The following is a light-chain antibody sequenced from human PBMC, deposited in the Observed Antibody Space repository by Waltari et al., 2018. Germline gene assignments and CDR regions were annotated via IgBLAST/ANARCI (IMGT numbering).Light chain of an antibody. Sequence: EIVLTQSPGTLSLYTGQRATLSCRASQILSNNFLAWYQQMSGQPPRLLIYGASRRATGIPDRFSVAGSGTDFTLTISRLEAEDSAVYYCQQYANSPYTFGQGTKL. J-gene: IGKJ2*01. CDR3: QQYANSPYT. V-gene: IGKV3-20*01. CDR2: GAS. CDR1: QILSNNF.